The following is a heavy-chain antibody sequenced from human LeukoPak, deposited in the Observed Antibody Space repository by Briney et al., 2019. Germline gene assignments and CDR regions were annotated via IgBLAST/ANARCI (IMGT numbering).Heavy chain of an antibody. CDR3: ARERYCSGGSCYGFDY. D-gene: IGHD2-15*01. CDR1: GYSFTSYW. V-gene: IGHV5-51*01. J-gene: IGHJ4*02. CDR2: IYPGDSDT. Sequence: GEPLKISCKGSGYSFTSYWIGWVRQMPGKGLEWMGIIYPGDSDTRYSPSFQGQVTISADKSISTAYLQWSSLKASDTAIYYCARERYCSGGSCYGFDYWGQGTLVTVSS.